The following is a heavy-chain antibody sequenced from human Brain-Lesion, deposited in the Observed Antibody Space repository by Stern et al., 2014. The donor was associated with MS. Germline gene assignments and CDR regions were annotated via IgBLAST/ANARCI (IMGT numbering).Heavy chain of an antibody. CDR2: INKDGSFR. Sequence: EVQLVESGGGLVKPGGSLRLSCAASGITFSSYWMHWVRQVPGKGLVWVSRINKDGSFRSYADSVKGRFTISRDDAKNTVYLQMNSLRGEDTALYYCVPNTENYGCRVWGQGTLVTVSS. J-gene: IGHJ4*02. CDR1: GITFSSYW. CDR3: VPNTENYGCRV. D-gene: IGHD3-10*01. V-gene: IGHV3-74*01.